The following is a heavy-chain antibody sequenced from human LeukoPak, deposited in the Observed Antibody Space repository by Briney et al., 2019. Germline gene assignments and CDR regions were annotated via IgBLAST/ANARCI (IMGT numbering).Heavy chain of an antibody. J-gene: IGHJ4*02. CDR3: AKVGGIAVAGFRLALGSFDY. V-gene: IGHV3-23*01. CDR1: GFTLNSYA. Sequence: PGGSLRLSCAASGFTLNSYAMSWVRQAPGKGLEWVSAISARGGTTYYADSVKGRFTISRDNSKNTLYLQMNSLRAEDTAVYYCAKVGGIAVAGFRLALGSFDYWGQGTLVTVSS. CDR2: ISARGGTT. D-gene: IGHD6-19*01.